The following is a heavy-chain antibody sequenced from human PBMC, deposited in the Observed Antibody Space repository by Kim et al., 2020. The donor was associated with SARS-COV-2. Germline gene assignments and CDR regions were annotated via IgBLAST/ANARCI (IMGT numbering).Heavy chain of an antibody. CDR1: GFTVSDYC. J-gene: IGHJ3*02. Sequence: GGSLRLSCAASGFTVSDYCMHWVRQAPGKGLEWVSSISRSGSFIFYADSVQGRFTISRDSAKNSLFLHMNTLRVEDTAVYYCTRGGVEADGPFDIWGQGTSVSAS. V-gene: IGHV3-21*04. D-gene: IGHD2-8*01. CDR2: ISRSGSFI. CDR3: TRGGVEADGPFDI.